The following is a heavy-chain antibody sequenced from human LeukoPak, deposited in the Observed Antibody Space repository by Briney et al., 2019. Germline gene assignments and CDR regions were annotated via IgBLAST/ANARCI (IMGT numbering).Heavy chain of an antibody. CDR2: IIPIFGTA. V-gene: IGHV1-69*05. D-gene: IGHD3-22*01. J-gene: IGHJ4*02. Sequence: ASVKVSCKASGGTFSSYAISWVRQAPGQGLEWMGRIIPIFGTANYAQKFQGRVTITTDESTSTAYMELSSLRSEDTAVYYCARDLRSYHYDSSGYYYFEGFFDYWGQGTLVTVSS. CDR1: GGTFSSYA. CDR3: ARDLRSYHYDSSGYYYFEGFFDY.